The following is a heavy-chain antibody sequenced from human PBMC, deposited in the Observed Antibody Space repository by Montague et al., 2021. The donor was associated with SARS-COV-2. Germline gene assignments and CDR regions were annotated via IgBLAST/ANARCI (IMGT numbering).Heavy chain of an antibody. CDR3: ARRGDYGGPRFDY. CDR2: IYYSGST. Sequence: SLSLTCTVSGGSVSSRSYYWGWIRPPPGKGLEWIGSIYYSGSTHYNPSLKSRVTISVDTSKNQFSLKLSSVTAADTAVYYCARRGDYGGPRFDYWGQGTLVSVSS. CDR1: GGSVSSRSYY. D-gene: IGHD4-23*01. V-gene: IGHV4-39*01. J-gene: IGHJ4*02.